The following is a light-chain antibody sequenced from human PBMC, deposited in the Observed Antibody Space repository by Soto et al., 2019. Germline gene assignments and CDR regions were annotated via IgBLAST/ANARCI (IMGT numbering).Light chain of an antibody. CDR3: QQYNSYSRT. CDR2: DAS. Sequence: DINMTQSPSSLSATAGHIFTITCRASQSISSWLAWYQHKPGKAPKLLIYDASSLESGVPSRFSGSGSGTEFTLTISSLQPDDFATYYCQQYNSYSRTFGHGTKVDIK. J-gene: IGKJ1*01. V-gene: IGKV1-5*01. CDR1: QSISSW.